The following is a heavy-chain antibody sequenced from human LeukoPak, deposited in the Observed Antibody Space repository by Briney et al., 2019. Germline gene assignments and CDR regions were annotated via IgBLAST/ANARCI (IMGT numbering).Heavy chain of an antibody. CDR2: IHHSGTT. CDR3: VRHGIWFAVNQD. D-gene: IGHD4-17*01. Sequence: KGLEWIADIHHSGTTYYNPSLKSRVTISVDTSTNQFSLNLRSVTAAVTDAYYCVRHGIWFAVNQDWGDGSPDAGSS. J-gene: IGHJ4*01. V-gene: IGHV4-39*01.